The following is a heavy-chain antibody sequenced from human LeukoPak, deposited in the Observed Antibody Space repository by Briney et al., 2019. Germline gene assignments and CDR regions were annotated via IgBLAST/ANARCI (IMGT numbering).Heavy chain of an antibody. CDR3: ARLVGAGYHGH. CDR2: IYYSGST. Sequence: PSETLSLTCTVSGAAISHYYWSWIRQPPGKGLEYIGYIYYSGSTHYNSSLKSRVTISRDLSKNQFSLKLSSVTAADTAVYYCARLVGAGYHGHWGQGTLVTVSS. J-gene: IGHJ1*01. D-gene: IGHD5-12*01. V-gene: IGHV4-59*08. CDR1: GAAISHYY.